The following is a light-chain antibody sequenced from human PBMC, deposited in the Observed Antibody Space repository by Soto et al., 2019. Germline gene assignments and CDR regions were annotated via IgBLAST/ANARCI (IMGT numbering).Light chain of an antibody. CDR1: SSDIGTYNL. Sequence: QSVLTQPASVSGSPGQSITISCTGTSSDIGTYNLVSWYQQHPGKAPKLLIYEDSKRPLGVSYRFSGSKSDNTASLTISGLQAEDEADYYCCSYAGSVLFGGGTQLTVL. J-gene: IGLJ2*01. CDR3: CSYAGSVL. CDR2: EDS. V-gene: IGLV2-23*01.